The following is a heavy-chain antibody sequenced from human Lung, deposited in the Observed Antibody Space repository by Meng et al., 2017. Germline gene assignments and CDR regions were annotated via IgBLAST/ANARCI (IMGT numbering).Heavy chain of an antibody. Sequence: QLRLQWWGAGLLRPVETRSHTGVVSGGSFSDYYWSWIRQPPGKGLEWIGEINHGGSTNYNPSLESRATISVDTSQNNLSLKLSSVTAADSAVYYCARGPTTMAHDFDYWGQGTLVTVSS. J-gene: IGHJ4*02. CDR3: ARGPTTMAHDFDY. D-gene: IGHD4-11*01. CDR1: GGSFSDYY. V-gene: IGHV4-34*01. CDR2: INHGGST.